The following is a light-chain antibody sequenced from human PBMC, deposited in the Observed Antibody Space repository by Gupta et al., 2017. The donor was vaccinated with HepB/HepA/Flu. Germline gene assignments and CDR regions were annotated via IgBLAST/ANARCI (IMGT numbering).Light chain of an antibody. CDR3: ATWDDNMNGYV. V-gene: IGLV1-44*01. J-gene: IGLJ1*01. CDR2: NNN. CDR1: RSNIGTNP. Sequence: QSVLLPTPSASVTPGQTVTISCSGSRSNIGTNPVSWYRQLPGTAPKLLIYNNNQRPSGVPDRFSGSKSGTSASLAISGLQSEDEADYYCATWDDNMNGYVFGTGTKVTVL.